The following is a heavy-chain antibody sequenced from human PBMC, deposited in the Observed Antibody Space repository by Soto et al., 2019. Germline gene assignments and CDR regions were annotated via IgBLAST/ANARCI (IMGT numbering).Heavy chain of an antibody. CDR1: GGTFSSCT. CDR3: ARVWFGDYYGMDV. D-gene: IGHD3-10*01. CDR2: IIPILGIA. J-gene: IGHJ6*02. Sequence: QVQLVQSGAEVKKPGSSVKVSCKASGGTFSSCTISWVRQAPGQGLEWMGRIIPILGIANYAQKFQGRVTITADKSTSTAYMELSSLRSEDTAVYYCARVWFGDYYGMDVWGQGTTVTVSS. V-gene: IGHV1-69*02.